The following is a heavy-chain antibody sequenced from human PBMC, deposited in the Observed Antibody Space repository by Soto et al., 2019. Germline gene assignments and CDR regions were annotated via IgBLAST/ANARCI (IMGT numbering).Heavy chain of an antibody. J-gene: IGHJ4*02. CDR3: AKDYFRETYYDFWSGIDY. Sequence: GGSLKISCAASGFTFSSYAMSWVRQAPGKGLEWVSAISGSGGSTYYADSVKGRFTISRDNSKNTLYLQMNSLRAEDTAVYYCAKDYFRETYYDFWSGIDYWGQGTLVTVSS. CDR1: GFTFSSYA. D-gene: IGHD3-3*01. CDR2: ISGSGGST. V-gene: IGHV3-23*01.